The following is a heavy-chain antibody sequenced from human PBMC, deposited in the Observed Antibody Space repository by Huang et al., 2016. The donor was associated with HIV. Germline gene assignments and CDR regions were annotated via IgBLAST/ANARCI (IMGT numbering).Heavy chain of an antibody. CDR1: GGSIKSPNFY. Sequence: HLQESGPGLVKPSETLSLTCSVSGGSIKSPNFYWGWIRERPGKGLEWIGSIYTSGDTSYNPSLKSRVTISVDTSKKQFSLKLNFVTAADTAIYYCVRQTFYYDSGGYPPDYWGQGTLVIVSS. V-gene: IGHV4-39*01. D-gene: IGHD3-22*01. J-gene: IGHJ4*02. CDR2: IYTSGDT. CDR3: VRQTFYYDSGGYPPDY.